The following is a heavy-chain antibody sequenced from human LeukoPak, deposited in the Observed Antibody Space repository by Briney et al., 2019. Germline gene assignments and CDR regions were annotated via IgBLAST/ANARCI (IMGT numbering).Heavy chain of an antibody. CDR2: ISSSSSNI. CDR3: ARDRYYYDSSGHYPGGDY. V-gene: IGHV3-21*05. D-gene: IGHD3-22*01. J-gene: IGHJ4*02. Sequence: PGGSLRLSCAASGFTFSSYEMNWVRQAPGKGLEWVSYISSSSSNIYYADSVKGRFTISRDNAKNSLYLQMNSLRADDTAVYYCARDRYYYDSSGHYPGGDYWGQGTLVTVSS. CDR1: GFTFSSYE.